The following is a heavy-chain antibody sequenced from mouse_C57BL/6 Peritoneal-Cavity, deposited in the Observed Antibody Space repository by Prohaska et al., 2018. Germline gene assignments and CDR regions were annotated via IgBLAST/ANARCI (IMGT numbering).Heavy chain of an antibody. Sequence: EVKLLQSGGGLVQPGGSLKLSCAASGIDFSRYWLSWVRRAPGKGIEWIGEINPDSSTINXAPSLKDKFIISRDNAKNTLYLQMSKVRSEDTALYYCASYDGYYYWYFDVWGTGTTVTVSS. J-gene: IGHJ1*03. CDR2: INPDSSTI. D-gene: IGHD2-3*01. CDR3: ASYDGYYYWYFDV. CDR1: GIDFSRYW. V-gene: IGHV4-1*01.